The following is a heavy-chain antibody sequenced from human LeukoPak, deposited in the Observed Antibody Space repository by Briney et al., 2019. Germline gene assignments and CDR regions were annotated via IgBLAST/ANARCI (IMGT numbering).Heavy chain of an antibody. CDR2: ISAYNGNT. Sequence: EASVKVSCKASGYTFTSYYMHWVRQAPGQGLEWMRWISAYNGNTNYAQKLQGRVTMTTDTSTSTAYMELRSLRSDDTAVYYCARGGDTAMAYYYYGMDVWGQGTTVTVSS. D-gene: IGHD5-18*01. V-gene: IGHV1-18*04. CDR1: GYTFTSYY. J-gene: IGHJ6*02. CDR3: ARGGDTAMAYYYYGMDV.